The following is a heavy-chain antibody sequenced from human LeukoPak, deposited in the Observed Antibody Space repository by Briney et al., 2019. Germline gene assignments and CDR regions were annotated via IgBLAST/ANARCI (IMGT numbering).Heavy chain of an antibody. CDR3: ARVYYGSGRFDP. Sequence: GGSLRLTCAASGFTFSGYEMNWVRHAPGKGLEWVSYISSSDNNIYYADSVKGRFTISRDNAKNSLYLQMNSLRAEDTAVYYCARVYYGSGRFDPWGQGTLGTVSS. CDR1: GFTFSGYE. J-gene: IGHJ5*02. V-gene: IGHV3-48*03. CDR2: ISSSDNNI. D-gene: IGHD3-10*01.